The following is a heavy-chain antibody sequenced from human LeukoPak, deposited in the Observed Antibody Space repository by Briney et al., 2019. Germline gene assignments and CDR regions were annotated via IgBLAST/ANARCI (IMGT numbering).Heavy chain of an antibody. CDR3: TRQPYYYDSSGYYGY. J-gene: IGHJ4*02. V-gene: IGHV3-21*01. D-gene: IGHD3-22*01. CDR2: ISSSSSYI. CDR1: GFTFSSYS. Sequence: GGSLRLSCAASGFTFSSYSMNWVRQAPGKGLEWVSSISSSSSYIYYADSVKGRFTISRDNAKNSLYLQMNSLRAEDTAVYYCTRQPYYYDSSGYYGYWGQGTLVTVSS.